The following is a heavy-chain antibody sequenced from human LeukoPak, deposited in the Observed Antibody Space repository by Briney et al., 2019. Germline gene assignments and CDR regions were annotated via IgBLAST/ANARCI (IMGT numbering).Heavy chain of an antibody. CDR1: GGSISSSNW. CDR2: IYHSGST. D-gene: IGHD6-19*01. J-gene: IGHJ3*02. Sequence: PSGTLSLTCAVSGGSISSSNWWSWVRQPPGKGLEWIGEIYHSGSTNYNPSLKSRVTILVDKSKNQFSLKLSSVTAADTAVYYCARDPSGWSSHAFDIWGQGTMVTVSS. CDR3: ARDPSGWSSHAFDI. V-gene: IGHV4-4*02.